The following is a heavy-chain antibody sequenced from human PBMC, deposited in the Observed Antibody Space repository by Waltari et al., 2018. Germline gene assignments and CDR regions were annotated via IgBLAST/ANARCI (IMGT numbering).Heavy chain of an antibody. V-gene: IGHV1-24*01. CDR1: GDTVSELS. CDR3: TIYRDGDYVSLGFDP. Sequence: QVQLLQSGAEVKKPGASVKVSCKVSGDTVSELSIHWVRQAPGKGLEWMGGFDPDNGEIIAAQKFQGRLTLTEDTSTDTAYMELSSLRSEDTAVYYCTIYRDGDYVSLGFDPWGQGTLVTVSS. J-gene: IGHJ5*02. D-gene: IGHD4-17*01. CDR2: FDPDNGEI.